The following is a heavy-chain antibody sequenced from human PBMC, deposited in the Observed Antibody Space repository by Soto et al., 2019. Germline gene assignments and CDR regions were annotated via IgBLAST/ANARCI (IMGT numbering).Heavy chain of an antibody. CDR3: ARLGGIVDTGTWIQ. D-gene: IGHD1-26*01. V-gene: IGHV5-51*01. CDR2: IYPGDSDT. Sequence: GESLKISCKASGYRFSTYWIGWVRQRPGKGPEWMAIIYPGDSDTRENPSFQGQVTISADKSSNTVHLQWRSLKASDTAIYYCARLGGIVDTGTWIQWGQGSPVTVSS. J-gene: IGHJ4*02. CDR1: GYRFSTYW.